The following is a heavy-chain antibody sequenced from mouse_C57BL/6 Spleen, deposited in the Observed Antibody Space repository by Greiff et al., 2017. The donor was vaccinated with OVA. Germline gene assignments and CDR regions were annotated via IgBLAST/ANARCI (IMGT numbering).Heavy chain of an antibody. Sequence: EVKLMESGPGLVKPSQSLSLTCSVTGYSITSGYYWNWIRQFPGNKLEWMGYISYDGSNNYNPSLKNRISITRDTSKNQFFLKLNSVTTEDTATYYCARSFITTVVAPLDYWGQGTTLTVSS. J-gene: IGHJ2*01. CDR2: ISYDGSN. CDR1: GYSITSGYY. V-gene: IGHV3-6*01. D-gene: IGHD1-1*01. CDR3: ARSFITTVVAPLDY.